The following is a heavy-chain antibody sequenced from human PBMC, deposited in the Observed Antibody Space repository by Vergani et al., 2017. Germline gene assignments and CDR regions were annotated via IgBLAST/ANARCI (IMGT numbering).Heavy chain of an antibody. CDR1: GFTFDDYA. V-gene: IGHV3-9*01. Sequence: EVQLVESGGGLVQPSRSLRLSCAASGFTFDDYAMHWVRQAPGKGLEWVSGISWNSGSIGYADSVKGRFTISRDNAKNSLYLQMNSLRAEDTALYYCVKDIAASGNYWYFDLWGRGTLVTVSS. CDR2: ISWNSGSI. J-gene: IGHJ2*01. D-gene: IGHD6-13*01. CDR3: VKDIAASGNYWYFDL.